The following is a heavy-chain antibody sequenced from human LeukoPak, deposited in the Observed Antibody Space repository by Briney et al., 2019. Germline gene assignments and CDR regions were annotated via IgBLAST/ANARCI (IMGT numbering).Heavy chain of an antibody. CDR2: IIPILGIA. J-gene: IGHJ4*02. Sequence: SVKVSCKASGGTFSSYAISWVRQAPGQGLEWMGRIIPILGIANYAQKFQGRVAITADKSTSTAYMELSSLRSEDTAVYYCARGPASVVVPAAMGAAHFDYWGQGTLVTVSS. V-gene: IGHV1-69*04. CDR3: ARGPASVVVPAAMGAAHFDY. D-gene: IGHD2-2*01. CDR1: GGTFSSYA.